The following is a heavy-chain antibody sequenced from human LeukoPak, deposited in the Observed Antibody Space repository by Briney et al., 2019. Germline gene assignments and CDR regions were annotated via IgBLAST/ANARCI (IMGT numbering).Heavy chain of an antibody. CDR2: INHSGST. D-gene: IGHD5-18*01. CDR1: GGSFSGYY. Sequence: SETLSLTCAVYGGSFSGYYWSWIRQPPGKGLEWIGEINHSGSTNYNPSLKSRVTISVDTSKNQFSLKLSSVTAADTAVYYCARESSYGSGYWGQGTLVTVSS. V-gene: IGHV4-34*01. CDR3: ARESSYGSGY. J-gene: IGHJ4*02.